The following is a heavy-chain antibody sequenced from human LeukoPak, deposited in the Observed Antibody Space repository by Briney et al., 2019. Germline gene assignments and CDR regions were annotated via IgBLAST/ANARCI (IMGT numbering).Heavy chain of an antibody. CDR3: ATGGGHHYYYYYGMDV. D-gene: IGHD1-26*01. CDR1: GYTLTELS. Sequence: ASVKVSCKVSGYTLTELSMHWVRQAPGKGLEWMGGFDPEDGETIYAQKFQGRVTMTEDTSTDTAYMELSSLRSEDTAVYYCATGGGHHYYYYYGMDVWGRGTLVTVSS. J-gene: IGHJ6*02. V-gene: IGHV1-24*01. CDR2: FDPEDGET.